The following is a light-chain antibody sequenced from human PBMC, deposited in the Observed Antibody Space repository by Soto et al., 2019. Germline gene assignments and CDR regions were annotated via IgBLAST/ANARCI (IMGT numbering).Light chain of an antibody. Sequence: DSQMTQSPSSLSASVGDRVTITCRASQGISNYLAWYQQQPGKVPKLLIYVASTWQSGVPSRLSGSGAGTEVTPTLSSLQPEDVATYYCLKYSSAPWTFGQGTKVELK. CDR3: LKYSSAPWT. V-gene: IGKV1-27*01. J-gene: IGKJ1*01. CDR1: QGISNY. CDR2: VAS.